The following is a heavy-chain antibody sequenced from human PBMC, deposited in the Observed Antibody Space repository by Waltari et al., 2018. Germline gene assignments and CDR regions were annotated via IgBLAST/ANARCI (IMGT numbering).Heavy chain of an antibody. J-gene: IGHJ4*02. CDR3: AGASRWSHYAY. D-gene: IGHD3-3*01. V-gene: IGHV3-9*01. CDR1: GFTFVDYV. Sequence: EVQLVESGGGLVQPGRSLRLSCAASGFTFVDYVMHWVRQAPGKGLEWVSGISRNSGNIGYADSVKGRFTISRDNAKNSLYLQMNSLRPEDTALYYCAGASRWSHYAYWGQGTLVTVSS. CDR2: ISRNSGNI.